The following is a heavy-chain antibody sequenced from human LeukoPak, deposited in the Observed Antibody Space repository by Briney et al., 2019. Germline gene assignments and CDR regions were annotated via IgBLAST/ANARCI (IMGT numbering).Heavy chain of an antibody. CDR3: ARDDGDVKRLDP. CDR2: IWYDGSNQ. Sequence: PGRSLRLSCAASGFTFSDYCMHWVRQAPRKELEWVAVIWYDGSNQYYADSVEGRFTISTDNSKNTLYLQMNSLRAGDTAIYYCARDDGDVKRLDPWGQGTLVTVSS. D-gene: IGHD4-17*01. J-gene: IGHJ5*02. CDR1: GFTFSDYC. V-gene: IGHV3-33*01.